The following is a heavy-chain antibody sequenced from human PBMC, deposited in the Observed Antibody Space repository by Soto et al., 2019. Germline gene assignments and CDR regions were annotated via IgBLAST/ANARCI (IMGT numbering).Heavy chain of an antibody. CDR1: GFTFSSYA. J-gene: IGHJ4*02. CDR2: ISGSSTTT. CDR3: AKDRRYFDY. Sequence: EVQLLEPGGGLVQPGGSLRLSCAASGFTFSSYAMSWVRQAPGKGLEWVSVISGSSTTTYYADSVKGRLTISRDNSRNTLYLQMNSLRAEDTAIYYCAKDRRYFDYWGQVTLVTVSS. V-gene: IGHV3-23*01.